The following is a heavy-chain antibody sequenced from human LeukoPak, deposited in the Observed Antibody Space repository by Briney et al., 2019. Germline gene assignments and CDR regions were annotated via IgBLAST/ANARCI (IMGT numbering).Heavy chain of an antibody. CDR1: GGSIGSNNFF. J-gene: IGHJ4*02. D-gene: IGHD6-19*01. CDR3: ARKGWYMD. CDR2: VHYSGNT. V-gene: IGHV4-39*07. Sequence: SETLSLTCTVSGGSIGSNNFFWGWIRQPPGKGLEFIGSVHYSGNTYYNPSLKGRLTISIDTSKNQFFLKLDSLTAADTAVYYCARKGWYMDWGQGTLVTVSS.